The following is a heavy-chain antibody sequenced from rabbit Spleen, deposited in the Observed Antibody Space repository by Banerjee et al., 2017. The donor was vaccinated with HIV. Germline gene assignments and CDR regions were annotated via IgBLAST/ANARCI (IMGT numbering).Heavy chain of an antibody. CDR2: IAPDSFNST. CDR3: ARDMSAWREYYFNL. CDR1: GFDFSVYYF. V-gene: IGHV1S45*01. J-gene: IGHJ4*01. D-gene: IGHD3-1*01. Sequence: QEQLEESGGGLVKPEGSLTLTCTASGFDFSVYYFICWVRQAPGRGLEWIACIAPDSFNSTYYANWAKGRFTISKASSTTVTLQMTSLTAADTATYFCARDMSAWREYYFNLWGQGTLVTVS.